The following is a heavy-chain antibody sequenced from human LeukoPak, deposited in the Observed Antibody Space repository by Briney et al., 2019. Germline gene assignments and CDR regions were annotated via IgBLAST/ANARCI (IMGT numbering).Heavy chain of an antibody. D-gene: IGHD6-13*01. Sequence: GASVKVSCKASGYTFTGYYMHWVRQAPGQGLEWMGWINPNSGGTNYAQKFQGRVTMTRDMSISTAYMELSRLRSDDTAVYYCARSLGTAAGRGFDYWGQGTLVTVSS. CDR2: INPNSGGT. V-gene: IGHV1-2*02. CDR3: ARSLGTAAGRGFDY. CDR1: GYTFTGYY. J-gene: IGHJ4*02.